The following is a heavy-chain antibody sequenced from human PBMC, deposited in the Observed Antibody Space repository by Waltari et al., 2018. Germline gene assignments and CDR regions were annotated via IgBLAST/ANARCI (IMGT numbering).Heavy chain of an antibody. V-gene: IGHV3-30-3*01. D-gene: IGHD2-15*01. CDR1: GFTFSRYA. CDR3: ARDGTSGGRGLFDP. CDR2: ISYDGSNK. J-gene: IGHJ5*02. Sequence: QVQLVESGGGVVQPGRSLRLSCAASGFTFSRYAMHWVRQAPGKGLEWVAVISYDGSNKYYADSVKGRFTISRDNSKNTLYLQMNSLRAEDTAVYYCARDGTSGGRGLFDPWGQGTLVTVSS.